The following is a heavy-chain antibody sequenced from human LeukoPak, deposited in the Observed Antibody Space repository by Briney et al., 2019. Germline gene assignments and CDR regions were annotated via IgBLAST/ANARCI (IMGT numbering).Heavy chain of an antibody. V-gene: IGHV1-2*02. CDR2: INPNSGGT. J-gene: IGHJ4*02. D-gene: IGHD3-10*01. CDR1: VYTFTGYH. CDR3: ARAKSRGVIITSPLGY. Sequence: ASVKVSCKASVYTFTGYHMHWVRQAPGQGLEWMGWINPNSGGTNYAQKFQGRVTMTRDTSISTAYMELSRLRSDDTAVYYCARAKSRGVIITSPLGYWGQGTLVTVSS.